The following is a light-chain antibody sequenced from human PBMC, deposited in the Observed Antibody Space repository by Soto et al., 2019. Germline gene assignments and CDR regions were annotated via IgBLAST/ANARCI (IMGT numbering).Light chain of an antibody. V-gene: IGLV1-44*01. J-gene: IGLJ1*01. CDR1: SSNIGSNA. CDR3: ATWDDSLNAYV. Sequence: QSALREPRSACGTPGHTATISCSGTSSNIGSNAVNWYQQLPGTAPKLLIYSNNQRPSGVPDRFSGSKYGTSASLAITGLQSEDEADYYCATWDDSLNAYVFGTGTKVTVL. CDR2: SNN.